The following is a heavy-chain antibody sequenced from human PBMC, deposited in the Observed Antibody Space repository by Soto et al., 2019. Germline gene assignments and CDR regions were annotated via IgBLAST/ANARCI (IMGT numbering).Heavy chain of an antibody. J-gene: IGHJ6*02. V-gene: IGHV1-69*01. CDR2: IIPIFGTE. Sequence: QVQLVQSGAEVKKPGSSVKVSCKASGDTFSSYAISWVRQAPGQGLEWMGGIIPIFGTENYAQTFQGRVTITADESTSTDYMELSSLRSEDTAVYYCARDGSGYRSRASPMDVWGQGTTVTVSS. CDR1: GDTFSSYA. CDR3: ARDGSGYRSRASPMDV. D-gene: IGHD3-22*01.